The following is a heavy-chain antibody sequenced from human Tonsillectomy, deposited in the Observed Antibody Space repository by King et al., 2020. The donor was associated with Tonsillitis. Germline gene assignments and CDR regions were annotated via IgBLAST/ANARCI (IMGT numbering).Heavy chain of an antibody. CDR2: IYPGDSDT. CDR1: GYSFSNYW. D-gene: IGHD2-21*02. J-gene: IGHJ3*02. CDR3: AKPIAYCGGDCYSLVAFDI. V-gene: IGHV5-51*01. Sequence: VQLVESGAEVKKPGESLKISCKGSGYSFSNYWIGWVRQMPGKGLEWMGIIYPGDSDTRYSPSFQGQVTISADKSISTAYLQWSSLKALDTAMYYCAKPIAYCGGDCYSLVAFDIWGQGTMVTVSS.